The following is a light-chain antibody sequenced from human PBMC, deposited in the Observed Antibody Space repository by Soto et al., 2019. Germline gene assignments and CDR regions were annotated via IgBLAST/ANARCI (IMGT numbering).Light chain of an antibody. Sequence: DIQTTQSPSSLSAFVGDRVTITCRASQSISNYLNWYQQKPGKGPKLLIYAASSLQSGVPSRFSGSGSWTDFILTVSSLQPEDFATYYCQQSYSTPPWTFGQGTKVEIK. V-gene: IGKV1-39*01. J-gene: IGKJ1*01. CDR1: QSISNY. CDR3: QQSYSTPPWT. CDR2: AAS.